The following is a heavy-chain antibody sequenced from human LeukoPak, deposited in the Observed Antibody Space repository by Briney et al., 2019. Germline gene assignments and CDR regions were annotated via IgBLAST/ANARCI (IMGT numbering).Heavy chain of an antibody. CDR3: AREDPQTTVPEGMDV. CDR1: GGSISSSYYY. J-gene: IGHJ6*02. CDR2: IYYSWNT. D-gene: IGHD4-17*01. Sequence: SETLSLTCAVSGGSISSSYYYWGWIRQPPGKGLEWIGSIYYSWNTYYHPSLKSRVTISVDTSKNQFSLKLISVTAADKAVYYRAREDPQTTVPEGMDVWGQGTTVIVSS. V-gene: IGHV4-39*07.